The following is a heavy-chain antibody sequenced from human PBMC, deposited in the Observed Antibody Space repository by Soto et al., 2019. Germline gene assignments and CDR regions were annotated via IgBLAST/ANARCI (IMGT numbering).Heavy chain of an antibody. CDR2: VSGFNGKT. J-gene: IGHJ5*02. D-gene: IGHD3-16*02. Sequence: SVKVSCKTSGYSFARYVVSWVRQAPGQGLEWLGWVSGFNGKTEYSQTLRDRVTLTTDTSTGTAYLELRRLKSDDTALYFCASDRDYRGPAGANLFELWGQGTLVTVSS. CDR3: ASDRDYRGPAGANLFEL. CDR1: GYSFARYV. V-gene: IGHV1-18*01.